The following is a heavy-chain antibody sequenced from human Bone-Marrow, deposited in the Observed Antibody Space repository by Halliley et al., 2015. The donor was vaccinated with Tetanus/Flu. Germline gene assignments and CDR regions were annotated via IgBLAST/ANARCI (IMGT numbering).Heavy chain of an antibody. V-gene: IGHV3-7*03. CDR2: IKHDGDEK. CDR3: ARDNTRLWDNNYYYDGADV. Sequence: IKHDGDEKYYLDSVKGRFSISRDSAKNSVYLQLNSLRVEDTAVYYCARDNTRLWDNNYYYDGADVWGQGTTVTVSS. D-gene: IGHD5-18*01. J-gene: IGHJ6*02.